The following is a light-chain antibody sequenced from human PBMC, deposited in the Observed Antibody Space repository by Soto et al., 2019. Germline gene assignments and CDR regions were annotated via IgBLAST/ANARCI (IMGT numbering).Light chain of an antibody. CDR2: RNN. Sequence: QSVLTQPPSASGTPGQRVTISWSGSSSNIGSNYVYWYRQLPGTAPKLLIYRNNQRPSGVPDRCSGSKSVTSASLAISGLRSEDEADYYCAAWDDSLSGWVFGGGTKVTVL. V-gene: IGLV1-47*01. CDR1: SSNIGSNY. J-gene: IGLJ3*02. CDR3: AAWDDSLSGWV.